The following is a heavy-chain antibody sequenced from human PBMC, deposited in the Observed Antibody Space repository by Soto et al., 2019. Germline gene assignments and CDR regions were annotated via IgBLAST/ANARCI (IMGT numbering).Heavy chain of an antibody. CDR2: IYHTGTT. Sequence: PDTLPLTCPVSGESISSGSCYWSRISQPPGTGLEWIGSIYHTGTTCYHPSLKSRVTISVDTSKNQFYLKLSYVTAADSAVYYCARTDVVGFYPYFGQGTLVTVSS. D-gene: IGHD3-10*02. CDR1: GESISSGSCY. J-gene: IGHJ4*02. V-gene: IGHV4-39*07. CDR3: ARTDVVGFYPY.